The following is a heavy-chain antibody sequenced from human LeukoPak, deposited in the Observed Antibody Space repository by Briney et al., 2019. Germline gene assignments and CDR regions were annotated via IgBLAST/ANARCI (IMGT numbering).Heavy chain of an antibody. D-gene: IGHD3-22*01. CDR1: GYTFTGYY. Sequence: GASVKVSCKASGYTFTGYYMHWVRQAPGQGLEWMGWINPNSGGTNYAQKFQGRVTMTRDTSISTAYMELSRLRSDDTAVYYCATHRTGHYYYDSSRFDYWGQGTLVTVSS. CDR3: ATHRTGHYYYDSSRFDY. CDR2: INPNSGGT. J-gene: IGHJ4*02. V-gene: IGHV1-2*02.